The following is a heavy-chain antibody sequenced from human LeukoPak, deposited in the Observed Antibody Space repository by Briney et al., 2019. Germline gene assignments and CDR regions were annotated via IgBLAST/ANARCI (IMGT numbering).Heavy chain of an antibody. V-gene: IGHV3-74*01. CDR3: ARRYCSGGSCYSAFDI. CDR2: INGDGSST. CDR1: GFTFNRYW. Sequence: PGGSLRLSCAASGFTFNRYWMYWVRQAPGKGLVCVSRINGDGSSTYYADSVKGRFTISRDNSKNTLYLQMNSLRAEDTAVYYCARRYCSGGSCYSAFDIWGQGTMVTVSS. J-gene: IGHJ3*02. D-gene: IGHD2-15*01.